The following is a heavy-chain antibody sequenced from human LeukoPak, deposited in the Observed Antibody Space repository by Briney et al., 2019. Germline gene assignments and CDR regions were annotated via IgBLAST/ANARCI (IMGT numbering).Heavy chain of an antibody. CDR1: GFTFSSYW. CDR3: ARDSRGYFDN. Sequence: GGSLRLSCAASGFTFSSYWMSWVRQAPGKGLEWVANINQDGSEEYFVDSVKGRFTISRDNAKNSLYLRMNSLRAEDTAVYYCARDSRGYFDNWGQGTLVTVSS. D-gene: IGHD3-10*01. V-gene: IGHV3-7*05. J-gene: IGHJ4*02. CDR2: INQDGSEE.